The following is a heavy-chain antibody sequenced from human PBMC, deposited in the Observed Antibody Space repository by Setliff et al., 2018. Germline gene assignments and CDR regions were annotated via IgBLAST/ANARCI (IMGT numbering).Heavy chain of an antibody. CDR3: ARGFLRYDSGTYYTY. J-gene: IGHJ4*02. V-gene: IGHV4-34*01. D-gene: IGHD3-10*01. CDR1: GGPFSGYY. CDR2: INHSGGT. Sequence: PSETLSLTCAVQGGPFSGYYWSWIRPPPGKGLESIGDINHSGGTNYNPSLKSRVTVSIDTSKNHFSLKLSSVTAADTAVYYCARGFLRYDSGTYYTYWGQGTLVTVS.